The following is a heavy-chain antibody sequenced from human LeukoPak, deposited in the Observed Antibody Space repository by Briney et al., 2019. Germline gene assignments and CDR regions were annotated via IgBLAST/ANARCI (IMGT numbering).Heavy chain of an antibody. CDR3: ARGEMATTYYYYYYYMDV. Sequence: SETLSLTCTVSGYSISSGYYWGWIRQPPGKGLEWIGRIYHSGSTYYNPTLKSRVTISVDTSKNQFSLKLSSVTAADTAVYYCARGEMATTYYYYYYYMDVWGKGTTVTISS. J-gene: IGHJ6*03. V-gene: IGHV4-38-2*02. CDR2: IYHSGST. CDR1: GYSISSGYY. D-gene: IGHD5-24*01.